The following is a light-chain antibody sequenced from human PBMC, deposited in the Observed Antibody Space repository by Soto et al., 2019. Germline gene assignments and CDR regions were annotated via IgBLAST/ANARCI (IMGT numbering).Light chain of an antibody. CDR1: SSNVGGNP. CDR2: TNT. V-gene: IGLV1-44*01. CDR3: ASWDDSLNGPV. Sequence: QSVLTQPPSASGTPGQRVTSSCSGSSSNVGGNPVNWYQHVPTTAPKLLIYTNTQRPSGVPDRFYGSKSGTSASLAISGLQSEDEADYYCASWDDSLNGPVFGTGTKLTVL. J-gene: IGLJ1*01.